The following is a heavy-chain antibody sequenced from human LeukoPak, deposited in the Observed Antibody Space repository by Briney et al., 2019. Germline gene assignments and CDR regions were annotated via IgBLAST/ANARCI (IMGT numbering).Heavy chain of an antibody. Sequence: GGSLRLSCAASGFAFSSDAMHWVRQAPGKGLEWVTFIRYDGSITYYADSVKGRFTVSRDNSKNTLYLQMKSLRAEDTAVYYCAKDENWRTLDYWGQGTLVTVSS. J-gene: IGHJ4*02. V-gene: IGHV3-30*02. D-gene: IGHD1-1*01. CDR2: IRYDGSIT. CDR3: AKDENWRTLDY. CDR1: GFAFSSDA.